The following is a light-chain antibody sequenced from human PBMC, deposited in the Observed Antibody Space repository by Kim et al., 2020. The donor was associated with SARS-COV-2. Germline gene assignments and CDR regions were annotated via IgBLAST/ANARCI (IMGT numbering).Light chain of an antibody. Sequence: GQSITISCTATSSDVGAYNYVSWYQQHPGKAPKLMLYDVYTRPSGVSIRFSGSKSGNTASLTISGLQAEDEADYYCTSYTTTRTVLFGGGTQLTVL. V-gene: IGLV2-14*03. CDR3: TSYTTTRTVL. CDR1: SSDVGAYNY. J-gene: IGLJ2*01. CDR2: DVY.